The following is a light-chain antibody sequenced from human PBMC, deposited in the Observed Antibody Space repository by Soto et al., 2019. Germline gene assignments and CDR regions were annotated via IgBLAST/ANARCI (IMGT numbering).Light chain of an antibody. Sequence: DIQLTQSPPTLSASVGDRVTITCRARQSIRYYLAWYQQMPGKAPKLLIYGASSLQSGVPSRFSGRGSGTEFTLTISSLQPDDFATYFCQHHNSYSQTFGQGTKVEIK. V-gene: IGKV1-5*01. CDR3: QHHNSYSQT. CDR2: GAS. J-gene: IGKJ1*01. CDR1: QSIRYY.